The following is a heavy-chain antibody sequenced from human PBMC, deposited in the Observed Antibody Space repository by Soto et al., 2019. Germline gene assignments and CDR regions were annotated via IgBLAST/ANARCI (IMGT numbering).Heavy chain of an antibody. Sequence: QVQLVQSGSEVKRPGSSVKVSCKTSGGIFKNFDIGWVRQSPGQGLEWMGEIIPLFNATNYAQKFRGRVTVTAEESTRTAYMELTRLTYADTAVYFCAINAERNAQKFDFWGQGTLVTVSS. CDR3: AINAERNAQKFDF. D-gene: IGHD2-2*01. CDR1: GGIFKNFD. CDR2: IIPLFNAT. J-gene: IGHJ4*02. V-gene: IGHV1-69*01.